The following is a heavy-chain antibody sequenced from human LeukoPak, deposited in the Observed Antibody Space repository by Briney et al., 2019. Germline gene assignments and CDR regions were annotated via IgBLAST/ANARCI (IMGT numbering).Heavy chain of an antibody. J-gene: IGHJ5*02. CDR3: ARDYSSSWYGFGNNWFDP. V-gene: IGHV6-1*01. CDR1: GDSVSSNSAA. Sequence: SQTLSLTCAISGDSVSSNSAAWNWIRQSPSRGLEWLGRTYYRSKWYNDYAVSVKSRITINPDTSKNQFSLQLNSVTPEDTAVYYCARDYSSSWYGFGNNWFDPWGQGTLVTVSS. CDR2: TYYRSKWYN. D-gene: IGHD6-13*01.